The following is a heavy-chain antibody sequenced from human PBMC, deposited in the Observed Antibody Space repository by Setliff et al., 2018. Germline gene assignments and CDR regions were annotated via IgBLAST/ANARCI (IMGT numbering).Heavy chain of an antibody. CDR1: GYSISSGYI. V-gene: IGHV4-38-2*02. CDR3: ARDLGHGGDSDY. D-gene: IGHD2-21*02. Sequence: PSETLSLTCTVSGYSISSGYIWGWIRQPPGKGLEWVGNIGHTGSINYNPSLKSRLTISRDTSKNQVSLKLNSVTATDTAVYYCARDLGHGGDSDYWGQGILVTRLL. CDR2: IGHTGSI. J-gene: IGHJ4*02.